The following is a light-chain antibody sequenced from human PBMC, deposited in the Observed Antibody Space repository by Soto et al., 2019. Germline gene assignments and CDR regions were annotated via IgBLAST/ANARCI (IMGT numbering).Light chain of an antibody. CDR2: GAF. Sequence: EIVLTQSPATLSLSPGERATLSCRASPSVTNFLAWYQQKPGQAPRLLIYGAFNRATGIPARFSCRGSGTDFPLTISSLEPEDSAVYYCQQRNVWPPVTFGQGTRLEIK. CDR1: PSVTNF. J-gene: IGKJ5*01. CDR3: QQRNVWPPVT. V-gene: IGKV3-11*01.